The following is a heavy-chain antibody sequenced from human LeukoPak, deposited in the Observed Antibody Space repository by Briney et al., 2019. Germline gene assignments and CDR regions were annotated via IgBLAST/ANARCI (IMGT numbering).Heavy chain of an antibody. V-gene: IGHV4-39*01. D-gene: IGHD3-16*01. CDR1: GGSISSSSYS. J-gene: IGHJ6*03. CDR2: IYYSGST. CDR3: ASGLGSYYYYMDV. Sequence: SETLSLTCTVSGGSISSSSYSWGWIRQPPGKGLEWIGSIYYSGSTYYNTSLKSRITISVDTSKNQFSLKLNSVTAADTAVYYCASGLGSYYYYMDVWGKGTTVTVSS.